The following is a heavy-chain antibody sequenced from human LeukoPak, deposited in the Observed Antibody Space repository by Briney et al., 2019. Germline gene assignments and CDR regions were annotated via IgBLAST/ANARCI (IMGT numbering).Heavy chain of an antibody. J-gene: IGHJ6*02. CDR1: GYTFTGYY. Sequence: GASVKVSCKASGYTFTGYYMHWVRQAPGQGLEWMGWINPNSGGTNYAQKFQGRVTMTRDTSISTAYMELSRLRSDDTAVYYCARDLVDGYCSSTSCSYYGMDVWGQGTTVTVSS. D-gene: IGHD2-2*01. V-gene: IGHV1-2*02. CDR2: INPNSGGT. CDR3: ARDLVDGYCSSTSCSYYGMDV.